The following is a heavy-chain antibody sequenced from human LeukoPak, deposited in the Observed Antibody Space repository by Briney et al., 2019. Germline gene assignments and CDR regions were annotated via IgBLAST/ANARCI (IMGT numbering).Heavy chain of an antibody. CDR3: ARRHEQWLTFDY. CDR1: GGSISSGGYS. V-gene: IGHV4-30-4*07. J-gene: IGHJ4*02. D-gene: IGHD6-19*01. Sequence: SETLSLTCAVSGGSISSGGYSWSWIRQPPGKGLEWIGYIYYSGSTYYNPSLKSRVTISVDTSKNQFSLKLSSVTAADTAVYYCARRHEQWLTFDYWGQGTLSPSPQ. CDR2: IYYSGST.